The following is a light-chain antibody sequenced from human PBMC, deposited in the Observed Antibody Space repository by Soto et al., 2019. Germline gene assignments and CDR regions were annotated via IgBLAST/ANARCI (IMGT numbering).Light chain of an antibody. J-gene: IGKJ1*01. CDR3: QQSYSTPRT. CDR1: QSISNF. CDR2: AAS. Sequence: DIQMSQSPSSLSASVGDRVTITCRASQSISNFLNWYQQKPGKAPKLLFYAASSFQSGVPSRFSGSGSGTDFTLTISSLQPEDFATYYCQQSYSTPRTFGQGTKVDIK. V-gene: IGKV1-39*01.